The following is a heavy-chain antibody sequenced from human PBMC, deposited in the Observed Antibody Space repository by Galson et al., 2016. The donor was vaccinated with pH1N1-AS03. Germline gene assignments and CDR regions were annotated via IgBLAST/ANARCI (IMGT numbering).Heavy chain of an antibody. CDR1: GFSLSTGGVH. CDR2: IFWGSET. V-gene: IGHV2-5*02. CDR3: ARSTHVNEGLDH. D-gene: IGHD2-8*01. Sequence: PALVKPTQTLTLTCTFSGFSLSTGGVHVAWIRQPPGKALEWLALIFWGSETRYSPSLGSRLTITKDTSKNQVVLTMTNVDPMDTATYYRARSTHVNEGLDHWGQGTLVTVSS. J-gene: IGHJ4*02.